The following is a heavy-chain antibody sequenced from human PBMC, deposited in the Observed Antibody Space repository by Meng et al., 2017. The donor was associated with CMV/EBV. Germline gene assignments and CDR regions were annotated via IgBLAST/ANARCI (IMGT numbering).Heavy chain of an antibody. CDR1: GFTFDDYA. CDR3: AKDPALRGSSSPPAFDY. CDR2: ISWNSGSI. D-gene: IGHD6-6*01. V-gene: IGHV3-9*01. Sequence: LRLSCAASGFTFDDYAMHWVRQAPGKGLEWVSGISWNSGSIGYADSVKGRFTISRDNAKNSLYLQMNSLRAEDTALYYCAKDPALRGSSSPPAFDYWGQGTLVTVSS. J-gene: IGHJ4*02.